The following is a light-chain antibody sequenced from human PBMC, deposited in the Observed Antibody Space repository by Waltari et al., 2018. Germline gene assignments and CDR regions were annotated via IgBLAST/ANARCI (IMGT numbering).Light chain of an antibody. V-gene: IGLV2-14*03. Sequence: QSALPQPASVSGSPGQSLTISCTGTSSDVGAYNYFSWYQQPPGKVPKLMIYDVSQRPSGISSRFSASKSGNAASLTISGLQFEDEADYYCSSYRSDNTLIFGGGTKLTVL. CDR3: SSYRSDNTLI. J-gene: IGLJ2*01. CDR1: SSDVGAYNY. CDR2: DVS.